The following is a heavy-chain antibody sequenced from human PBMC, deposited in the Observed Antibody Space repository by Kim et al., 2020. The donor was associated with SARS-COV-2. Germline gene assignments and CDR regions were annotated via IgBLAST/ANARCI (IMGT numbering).Heavy chain of an antibody. Sequence: PVKGRFTISRDDSKNTLYLQMNSLKTEDTAVYYCTTPITMVRGVIDAFDIWGQGTMVTVSS. CDR3: TTPITMVRGVIDAFDI. J-gene: IGHJ3*02. D-gene: IGHD3-10*01. V-gene: IGHV3-15*01.